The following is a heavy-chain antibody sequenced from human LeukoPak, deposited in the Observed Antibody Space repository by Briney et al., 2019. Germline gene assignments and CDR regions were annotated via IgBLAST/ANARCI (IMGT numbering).Heavy chain of an antibody. J-gene: IGHJ4*02. D-gene: IGHD2-15*01. CDR3: ARDGYTGYCSGGSCYL. CDR1: GFTVSSNY. V-gene: IGHV3-66*01. CDR2: IYSGGST. Sequence: GGSLRLSCAASGFTVSSNYMSWVRQAPGKGLEWVSVIYSGGSTYYADSVKGRFTISRDNSKNTLYLQMSSLRAEDTAVYYCARDGYTGYCSGGSCYLWGQGTLVTVSS.